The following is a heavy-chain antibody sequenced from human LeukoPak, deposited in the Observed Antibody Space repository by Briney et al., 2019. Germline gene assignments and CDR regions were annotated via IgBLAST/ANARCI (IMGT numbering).Heavy chain of an antibody. CDR2: INPNSGGT. CDR3: ARDFSSDGGNQYYYMDV. D-gene: IGHD4-23*01. CDR1: GYTFTGYY. V-gene: IGHV1-2*02. J-gene: IGHJ6*03. Sequence: GASVKVSCKASGYTFTGYYMHWVRQAPGQGLEWMGWINPNSGGTNYAQKFQGRVTMTRDTSISTAYMELSRLRSDDTAVYYCARDFSSDGGNQYYYMDVWGKGTTVTVSS.